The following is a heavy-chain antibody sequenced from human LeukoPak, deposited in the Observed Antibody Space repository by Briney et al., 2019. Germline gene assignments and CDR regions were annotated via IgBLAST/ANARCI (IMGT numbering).Heavy chain of an antibody. CDR2: IYSDGNT. CDR3: VRDLT. CDR1: GFTFSTNH. V-gene: IGHV3-53*01. J-gene: IGHJ5*02. Sequence: PGGSLRLPCVASGFTFSTNHMTWVRQAPGKGPEWVSVIYSDGNTYYADSVKGRFTISRDNSKNTLYLQMNSLRAEDTAVYYCVRDLTWGQGTLVTVSS.